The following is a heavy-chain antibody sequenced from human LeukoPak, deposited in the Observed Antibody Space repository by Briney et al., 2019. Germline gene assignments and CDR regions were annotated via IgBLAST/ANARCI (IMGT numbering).Heavy chain of an antibody. Sequence: ASVKVSCKASGYTFTGYYMHWVRQAPGQGLEWMGWINPNSGGTNYAQKLQGRVTMTTDTSTSTAYMELRSLRSDDTAVYYCARDPNLNIAPQYYYYGMDVWGQGTTVTVSS. J-gene: IGHJ6*02. CDR1: GYTFTGYY. CDR3: ARDPNLNIAPQYYYYGMDV. D-gene: IGHD6-6*01. CDR2: INPNSGGT. V-gene: IGHV1-2*02.